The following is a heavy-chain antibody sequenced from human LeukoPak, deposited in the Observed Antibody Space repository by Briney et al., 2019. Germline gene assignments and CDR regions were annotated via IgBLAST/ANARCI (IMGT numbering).Heavy chain of an antibody. CDR1: GFTFSSYE. CDR3: AKNYDYVWGSYRYDYYYYMDV. J-gene: IGHJ6*03. V-gene: IGHV3-30*02. D-gene: IGHD3-16*02. Sequence: GGSLRLSCAASGFTFSSYEMNWVRQAPGKGLEWVAFIRYDGSNKYYADSVKGRFTISRDNSKNTLYLQMNSLRAEDTAVYYCAKNYDYVWGSYRYDYYYYMDVWGKGTTVTISS. CDR2: IRYDGSNK.